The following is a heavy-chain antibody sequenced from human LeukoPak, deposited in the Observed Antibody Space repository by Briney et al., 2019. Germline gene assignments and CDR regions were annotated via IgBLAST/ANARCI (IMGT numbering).Heavy chain of an antibody. CDR1: GFTFSNYG. J-gene: IGHJ4*02. D-gene: IGHD2-15*01. V-gene: IGHV3-30*02. CDR2: IRYDGNNK. CDR3: AKKYCSGGSCYWDYFDY. Sequence: GGSLRLSCGASGFTFSNYGMLWVRQAPGKGLEWVAFIRYDGNNKLYADSMKGRFTTSRDNSKNTLYLHINSLRAEDTAVYYCAKKYCSGGSCYWDYFDYWGQGTLVTVSS.